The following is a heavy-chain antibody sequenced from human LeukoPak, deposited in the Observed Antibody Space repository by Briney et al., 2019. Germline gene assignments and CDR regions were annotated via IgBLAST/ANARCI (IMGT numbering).Heavy chain of an antibody. CDR3: ARQDVLRFLEWDP. J-gene: IGHJ5*02. CDR1: GGSISSSSYY. V-gene: IGHV4-39*01. D-gene: IGHD3-3*01. Sequence: SETLSLTCTVSGGSISSSSYYWGWIRQPPGKGLEWIGSIYYSGSTYYNPSLKSRVTISVDTSKNQFSLKLSSVTAADTAVYYCARQDVLRFLEWDPWGQGTLVTVSS. CDR2: IYYSGST.